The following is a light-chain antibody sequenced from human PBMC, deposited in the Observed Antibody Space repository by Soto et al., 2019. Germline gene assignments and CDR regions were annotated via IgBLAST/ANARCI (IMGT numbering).Light chain of an antibody. V-gene: IGKV1-9*01. J-gene: IGKJ3*01. CDR2: GAS. CDR3: QQLNSFPIP. Sequence: IQLTQSPSSLSAYVGDRVTITCRASQGISSFLAWYQQKPGKAPKLLIYGASTLQSGVPSRFSGSGSGTDFTLTIGSLQPEDFVTYYCQQLNSFPIPFGPGTKVDIK. CDR1: QGISSF.